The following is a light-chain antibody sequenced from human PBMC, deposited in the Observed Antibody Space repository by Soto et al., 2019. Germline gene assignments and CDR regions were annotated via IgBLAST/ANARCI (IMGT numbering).Light chain of an antibody. V-gene: IGLV2-14*01. Sequence: QSVLTQPASVSGSPGQSITISCTGTSSDVGAYNYVSWYQQHPGKAPKVMIYEVSNRPSGVSNRFSGSKSCKTASLTISGLQAEDEAYYYCSSYRSIGSIVFGTGTKLTVL. CDR2: EVS. CDR1: SSDVGAYNY. CDR3: SSYRSIGSIV. J-gene: IGLJ1*01.